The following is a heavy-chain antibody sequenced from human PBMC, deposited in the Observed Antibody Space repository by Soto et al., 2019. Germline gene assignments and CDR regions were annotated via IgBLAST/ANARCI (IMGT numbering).Heavy chain of an antibody. Sequence: QVPLVQSGAEVKKPGSSVTVSCKPSGGTFSSYAIHWVRQAPGQGLEWMGGIIPMYGPAKYAQRFQGRVTITADESTTTVYMELTSLTSQDTAVYYCARVTCMVRGVIDNWFDPWGHGTLVTVSS. CDR1: GGTFSSYA. CDR2: IIPMYGPA. D-gene: IGHD3-10*01. J-gene: IGHJ5*02. V-gene: IGHV1-69*01. CDR3: ARVTCMVRGVIDNWFDP.